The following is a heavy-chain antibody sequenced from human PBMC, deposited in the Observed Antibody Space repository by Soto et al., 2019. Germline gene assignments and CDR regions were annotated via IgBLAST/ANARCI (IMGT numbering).Heavy chain of an antibody. CDR1: GGIFSTYA. CDR3: ARDRDDYGSGNYYNRFDF. D-gene: IGHD3-10*01. CDR2: IIPLFGTP. J-gene: IGHJ4*02. Sequence: QVQLVQSGAEVKKPGSSVKVSCKASGGIFSTYAISWLRQAPGQGLEWMGGIIPLFGTPNYAQRFQGRVTITADESTSTAYMELGRLRSEDTAVYYCARDRDDYGSGNYYNRFDFWGQGTLVTVSS. V-gene: IGHV1-69*01.